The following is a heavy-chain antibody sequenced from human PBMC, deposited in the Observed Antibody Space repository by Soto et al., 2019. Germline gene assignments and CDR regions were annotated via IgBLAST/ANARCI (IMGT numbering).Heavy chain of an antibody. CDR2: IYYGGTT. D-gene: IGHD6-13*01. V-gene: IGHV3-53*02. CDR1: GFTVSSDH. CDR3: AREAAGFDI. J-gene: IGHJ3*02. Sequence: EMQLVETGGGLIQPGGSLRLSCAASGFTVSSDHMSWVRQAPGKGLEWISVIYYGGTTYYADSVQGRFTVSRDSYKNTLYLQMNDLRPDDTAVYYCAREAAGFDIWGQGTMVTVS.